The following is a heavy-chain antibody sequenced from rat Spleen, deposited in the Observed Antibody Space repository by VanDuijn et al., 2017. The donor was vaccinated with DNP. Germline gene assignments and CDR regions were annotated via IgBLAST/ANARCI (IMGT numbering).Heavy chain of an antibody. V-gene: IGHV5-27*01. CDR1: GFTFSNYY. Sequence: EVLLVESDGGLVQPGRSLKLSCAVSGFTFSNYYMAWVRQAPTKGLEWVAYISTGGGSTYYRDSVKGRFTISRDNAKSSLYLQMDSLRSEDTATYYCTTVPMDAWGQGASVTVSS. CDR2: ISTGGGST. J-gene: IGHJ4*01. CDR3: TTVPMDA.